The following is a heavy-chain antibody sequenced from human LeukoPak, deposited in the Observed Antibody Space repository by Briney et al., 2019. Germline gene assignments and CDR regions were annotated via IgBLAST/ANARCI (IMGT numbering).Heavy chain of an antibody. Sequence: GGSLRLSCAASGFTFSSYGMHWVRQAPGKGLEWVAVISYDGSNKYYADSVKGRFTISRDNSKNTLYLQMNSLRAEDTAVYYCAKDGAWLRFDDWGQGILVTVSS. V-gene: IGHV3-30*18. CDR3: AKDGAWLRFDD. CDR2: ISYDGSNK. D-gene: IGHD5-12*01. J-gene: IGHJ4*02. CDR1: GFTFSSYG.